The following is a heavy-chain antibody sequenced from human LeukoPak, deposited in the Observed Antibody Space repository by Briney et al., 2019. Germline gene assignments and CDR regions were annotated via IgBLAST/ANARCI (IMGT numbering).Heavy chain of an antibody. CDR1: GASISSHY. V-gene: IGHV4-59*11. CDR2: IYNSGTT. J-gene: IGHJ4*02. D-gene: IGHD5-24*01. Sequence: SETLSLTCTVSGASISSHYWSWIRQPPGKGLEWIGYIYNSGTTNYNPSFKSRLTISVDTSKNQFSLKLSSVTAADTAVYFCARLRGDDFNVYYFDYWGQGTLVAVSS. CDR3: ARLRGDDFNVYYFDY.